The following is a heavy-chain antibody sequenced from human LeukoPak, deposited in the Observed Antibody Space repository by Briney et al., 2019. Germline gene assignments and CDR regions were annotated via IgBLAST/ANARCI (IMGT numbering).Heavy chain of an antibody. Sequence: ASLKVSCKASGYTFTGYYMHWVRQAPGQGLEWMGWINPNSGGTNYAQKFQGRVTMTRDTSTSTAYMELSRLRSDDTAVYYCVRVRDGYNDAYDIWGQGTTVTVTS. J-gene: IGHJ3*02. V-gene: IGHV1-2*02. CDR2: INPNSGGT. CDR3: VRVRDGYNDAYDI. D-gene: IGHD5-24*01. CDR1: GYTFTGYY.